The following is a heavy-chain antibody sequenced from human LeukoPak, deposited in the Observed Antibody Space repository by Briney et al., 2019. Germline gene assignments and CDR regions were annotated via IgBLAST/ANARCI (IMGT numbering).Heavy chain of an antibody. CDR3: ARLYSRFLEGCFDP. CDR2: FSGSGYST. D-gene: IGHD3-3*01. J-gene: IGHJ5*02. V-gene: IGHV3-23*01. Sequence: TGGSLRLSSAASGFTSSDHHMDWVRQAPRKGLGWVPGFSGSGYSTYYADSVKGRFTISRDNSKNTVYLQMDSLRAEDTAVYYCARLYSRFLEGCFDPWGQGTLVTVSS. CDR1: GFTSSDHH.